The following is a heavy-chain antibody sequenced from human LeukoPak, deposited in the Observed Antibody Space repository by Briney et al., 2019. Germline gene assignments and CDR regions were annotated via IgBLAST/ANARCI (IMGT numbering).Heavy chain of an antibody. D-gene: IGHD1-26*01. V-gene: IGHV1-46*01. Sequence: GASVKVSCKASGYTFTSYYMHWVRQAPGQGLEWMGIINPSGGSTSYAQKFQGRVTMTRDTSTSTVYMELSSLRSEDTAVYYCARDPNRSGSYNWFDPWGQGTLVTVSS. CDR1: GYTFTSYY. CDR3: ARDPNRSGSYNWFDP. CDR2: INPSGGST. J-gene: IGHJ5*02.